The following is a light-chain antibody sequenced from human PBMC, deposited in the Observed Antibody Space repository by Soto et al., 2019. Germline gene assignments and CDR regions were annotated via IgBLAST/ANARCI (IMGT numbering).Light chain of an antibody. J-gene: IGKJ1*01. Sequence: EIVLTQSPATLSLSPGDRATLSCRASQSVRNSLAWYQQKPGQAPRLVIYDVSKSAAGIADRFSGSGSGTDFTLTISSLEPEEFAGYFCQRETFGQGTKVE. V-gene: IGKV3-11*01. CDR2: DVS. CDR3: QRET. CDR1: QSVRNS.